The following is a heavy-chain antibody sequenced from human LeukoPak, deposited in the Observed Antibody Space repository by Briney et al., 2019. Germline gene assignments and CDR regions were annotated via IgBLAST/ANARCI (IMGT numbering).Heavy chain of an antibody. CDR1: GGSISSSSYY. Sequence: SETLSLTCTVSGGSISSSSYYWGWIRQPPGKGLEWIGSIYYSGSTYYNPSLKSRVTISVDTSKNQFSLKLSSVTAADTAVYYCARTILPLWFGEPFDAFDIWGQGTMVTVSS. D-gene: IGHD3-10*01. J-gene: IGHJ3*02. CDR2: IYYSGST. V-gene: IGHV4-39*01. CDR3: ARTILPLWFGEPFDAFDI.